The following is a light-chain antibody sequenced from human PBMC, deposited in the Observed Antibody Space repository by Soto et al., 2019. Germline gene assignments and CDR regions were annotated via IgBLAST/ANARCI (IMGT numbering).Light chain of an antibody. V-gene: IGLV1-40*01. CDR2: GNT. J-gene: IGLJ3*02. Sequence: QSVLTQPPSVSGAPGQRVTISCTASSSNIGAGYDVHWYQQLPGTAPKLLIYGNTNRPSGVPDRFSGSKSGTSASLAITGLQAEDVADYYCQSYDSSLSAWVFGGGTKLTVL. CDR3: QSYDSSLSAWV. CDR1: SSNIGAGYD.